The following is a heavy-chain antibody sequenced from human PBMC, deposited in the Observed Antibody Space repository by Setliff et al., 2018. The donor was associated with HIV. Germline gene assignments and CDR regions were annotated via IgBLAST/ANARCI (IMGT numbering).Heavy chain of an antibody. J-gene: IGHJ4*02. CDR2: KSDGGST. D-gene: IGHD3-16*01. Sequence: QAGGSLRLSCAASGITFSRYAMHWVRQAPGKGLEYVSGKSDGGSTYYANSVKGRFTISRDNSKNTLYLQMGSLRPEDMAVYHCARGPGYFDYVWGTYHTLDYFESWGQGTLVTVSS. V-gene: IGHV3-64*01. CDR3: ARGPGYFDYVWGTYHTLDYFES. CDR1: GITFSRYA.